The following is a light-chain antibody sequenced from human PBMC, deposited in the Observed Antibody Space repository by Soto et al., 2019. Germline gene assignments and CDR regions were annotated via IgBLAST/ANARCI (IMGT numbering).Light chain of an antibody. J-gene: IGKJ2*01. Sequence: DIQMTQSPSSLSASVGDRVTITCRASRSISSYLNWYQQKPGKAPKLLIYAASSLQSGVPSRFSGSGSGTDFTLTISSLQTEDFATYYCQQSYSTLNTFGQGTKVDIK. CDR1: RSISSY. CDR2: AAS. V-gene: IGKV1-39*01. CDR3: QQSYSTLNT.